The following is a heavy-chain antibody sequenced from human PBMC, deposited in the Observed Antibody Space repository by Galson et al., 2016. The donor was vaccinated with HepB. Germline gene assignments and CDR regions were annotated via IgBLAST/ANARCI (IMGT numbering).Heavy chain of an antibody. CDR3: ARRAVEYYYGSGDYCPEDWHFVL. V-gene: IGHV4-31*03. CDR1: GGSISSGGYY. CDR2: IYYTGST. J-gene: IGHJ2*01. Sequence: LSLTCTVSGGSISSGGYYWSWIRQHPGKGLEWVGYIYYTGSTYYSPSLTSRVTMSIDTSKNHFSLKLSPVTAADTAMYYCARRAVEYYYGSGDYCPEDWHFVLWGRGTLVTVSS. D-gene: IGHD3-22*01.